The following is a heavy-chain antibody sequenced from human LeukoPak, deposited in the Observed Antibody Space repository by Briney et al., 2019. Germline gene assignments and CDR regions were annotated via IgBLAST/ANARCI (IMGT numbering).Heavy chain of an antibody. CDR2: LSYDGSNK. V-gene: IGHV3-30*04. CDR3: AREVPMAGKSMDV. CDR1: GFTFSSYA. Sequence: VRSLRLSCAASGFTFSSYAMHWVREAPGKGLGRVAVLSYDGSNKYYADSVKGRFTISRDNSKNTLYLQMNSLRAEDTAVYYCAREVPMAGKSMDVWGQGTTVTVSS. D-gene: IGHD5-24*01. J-gene: IGHJ6*02.